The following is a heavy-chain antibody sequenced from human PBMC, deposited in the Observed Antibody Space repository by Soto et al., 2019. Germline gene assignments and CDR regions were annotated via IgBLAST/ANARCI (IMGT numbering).Heavy chain of an antibody. CDR1: GFTFSSYW. V-gene: IGHV3-7*03. D-gene: IGHD3-3*01. Sequence: EVQLVESGGGLVQPGGSLRLSCAASGFTFSSYWMSWVRQAPGKGLEWVANIKQDGSEKYYVDSVKGRFTISRDNAKNSLYLQMNSLRAEDTAVYYCARDGYYDFWSGHIDYWGQGTLVTVSS. CDR2: IKQDGSEK. CDR3: ARDGYYDFWSGHIDY. J-gene: IGHJ4*02.